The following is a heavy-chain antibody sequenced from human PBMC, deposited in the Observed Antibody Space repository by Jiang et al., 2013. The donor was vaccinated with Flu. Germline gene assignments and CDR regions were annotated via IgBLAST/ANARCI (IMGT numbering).Heavy chain of an antibody. Sequence: VQLLESGGGVVQPGRSLRLSCAASGFTFSSYGMHWVRQAPGKGLEWVAVIWYDGSNKYYADSVKGRFTISRDNSKNTLYLQMNSLRAEDTAVYYCARDLGSPPNGDRGYNWFDPWGQGTLVTVSS. CDR3: ARDLGSPPNGDRGYNWFDP. J-gene: IGHJ5*02. D-gene: IGHD4-17*01. CDR1: GFTFSSYG. CDR2: IWYDGSNK. V-gene: IGHV3-33*01.